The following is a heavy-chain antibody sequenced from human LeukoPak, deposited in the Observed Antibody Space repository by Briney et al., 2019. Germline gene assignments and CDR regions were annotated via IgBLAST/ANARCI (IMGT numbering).Heavy chain of an antibody. CDR1: GFIFSDHA. J-gene: IGHJ4*02. V-gene: IGHV3-30*04. Sequence: PGGSLRLSCVASGFIFSDHAFHWVRQSPDKGLEWVALIGSDGTKQYYADSVQGRFTVSRENSKNTLFLQMNTVRADDTAVYFCARQMTSTRLFDSWGQGTLATVSS. D-gene: IGHD5/OR15-5a*01. CDR3: ARQMTSTRLFDS. CDR2: IGSDGTKQ.